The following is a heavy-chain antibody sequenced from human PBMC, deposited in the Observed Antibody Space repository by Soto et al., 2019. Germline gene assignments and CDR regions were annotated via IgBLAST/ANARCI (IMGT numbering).Heavy chain of an antibody. Sequence: SETLSLTCTVSGGSISSGGYYWSWIRQHPGKGLEWIGYIYYSGSTYYNPSLKSRVTISVDTSKNQFSLKLSSVTAADTAVYYCARTLSRYYDFWSGYSSVFDYWGQGTLVTVSS. CDR2: IYYSGST. D-gene: IGHD3-3*01. V-gene: IGHV4-31*03. J-gene: IGHJ4*02. CDR3: ARTLSRYYDFWSGYSSVFDY. CDR1: GGSISSGGYY.